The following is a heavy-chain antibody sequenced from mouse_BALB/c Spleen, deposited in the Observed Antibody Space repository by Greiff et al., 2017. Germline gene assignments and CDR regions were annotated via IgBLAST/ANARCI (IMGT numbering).Heavy chain of an antibody. CDR3: AREGGNYRYDGYYFDD. Sequence: EVKLMESGGGLVQPGGSLKLSCAASGFTFSSYGMSWVRQTPDKRLELVATINSNGGSTYYPDSVKGRFTISRDNAKNTLYLQMSSLKSEDTAMYYCAREGGNYRYDGYYFDDWGQGTTLTGSS. J-gene: IGHJ2*01. V-gene: IGHV5-6-3*01. CDR1: GFTFSSYG. D-gene: IGHD2-14*01. CDR2: INSNGGST.